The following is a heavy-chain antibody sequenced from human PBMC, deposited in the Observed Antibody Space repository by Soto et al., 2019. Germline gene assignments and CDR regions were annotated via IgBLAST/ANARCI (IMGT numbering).Heavy chain of an antibody. J-gene: IGHJ6*03. V-gene: IGHV4-34*01. Sequence: PSETLSLTCAVYGGSFSGYYWSWIRQPPGKGLEWIGEINHSGSTNYNPSLKSRVTISVDTSKNQFSLKLSSVTAADTAVYYCARRIRVTTVTRKYYYYYMDVWGKGTTVTVSS. D-gene: IGHD4-4*01. CDR3: ARRIRVTTVTRKYYYYYMDV. CDR2: INHSGST. CDR1: GGSFSGYY.